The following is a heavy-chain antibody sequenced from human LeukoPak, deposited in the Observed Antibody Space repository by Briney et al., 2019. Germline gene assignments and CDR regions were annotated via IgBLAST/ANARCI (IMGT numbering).Heavy chain of an antibody. CDR2: ISYDGSNK. D-gene: IGHD3-16*01. J-gene: IGHJ4*02. V-gene: IGHV3-30*03. Sequence: GGSLRLSCAASGFTFSNAWMSWVRQAPGKGLEWVSFISYDGSNKYYADSVKGRFTISRDNSKNTLHLQMNSLRAEDTAVYYCARTALYDYVWGSYGYWGQGTLVTVSS. CDR1: GFTFSNAW. CDR3: ARTALYDYVWGSYGY.